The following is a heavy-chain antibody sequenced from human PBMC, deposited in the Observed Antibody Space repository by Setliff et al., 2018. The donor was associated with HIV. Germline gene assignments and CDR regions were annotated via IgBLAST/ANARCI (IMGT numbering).Heavy chain of an antibody. CDR1: GYTFTDYF. J-gene: IGHJ6*02. D-gene: IGHD3-10*01. CDR2: INPNNGDT. Sequence: SVTVSCKASGYTFTDYFLHWVRQAPGQGLEWMGWINPNNGDTIYAQKFQGRVTVTRDTSINTAYMVLSSLKSDDTAMYFCARVRRGKAIITTGGMDVWGQGTTVTVSS. V-gene: IGHV1-2*02. CDR3: ARVRRGKAIITTGGMDV.